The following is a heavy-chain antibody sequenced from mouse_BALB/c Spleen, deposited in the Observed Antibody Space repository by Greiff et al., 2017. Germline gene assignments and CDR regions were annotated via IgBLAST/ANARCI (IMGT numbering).Heavy chain of an antibody. CDR3: ARWTIYYYGSSYTAWFAY. CDR1: GDSITSGY. J-gene: IGHJ3*01. V-gene: IGHV3-8*02. Sequence: EVQLQQSGPSLVKPSQTLSLTCSVTGDSITSGYWNWIRKFPGNKLEYMGYISYSGSTYYNPSLKSRISITRDTSKTQYYLQLNSVTTEDTATYYEARWTIYYYGSSYTAWFAYWGQGTLVTVSA. CDR2: ISYSGST. D-gene: IGHD1-1*01.